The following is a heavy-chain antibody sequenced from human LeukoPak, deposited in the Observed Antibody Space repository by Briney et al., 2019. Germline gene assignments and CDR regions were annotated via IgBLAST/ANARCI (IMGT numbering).Heavy chain of an antibody. D-gene: IGHD6-13*01. CDR2: ISAYNGNT. CDR1: GYTFTSYG. CDR3: ARDQAAGTGYFGFDY. V-gene: IGHV1-18*01. J-gene: IGHJ4*02. Sequence: ASVKVSCKASGYTFTSYGISWVRQAPGQGLEWMGWISAYNGNTNYAQKLQGRVTMTTDTSTGTAYMELRSLRSDDTAVYYCARDQAAGTGYFGFDYWGQGTLVPVSS.